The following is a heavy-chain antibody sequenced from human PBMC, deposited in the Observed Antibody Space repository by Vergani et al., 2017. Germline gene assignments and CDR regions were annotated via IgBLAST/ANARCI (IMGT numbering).Heavy chain of an antibody. V-gene: IGHV1-46*03. D-gene: IGHD3-3*01. Sequence: QVQLVQSGAEVKKPGASVKVSCKASGYTFTSYYMHWVRQAPGQGLEWMGIINPSGGSTSYAQKFQGRVTMTRDTSTSTVYMELSSLRSEDTAVYYCARGPSHSVFGVVIIVDYYYYYGMDVWGQGTTVTVSS. CDR3: ARGPSHSVFGVVIIVDYYYYYGMDV. CDR2: INPSGGST. CDR1: GYTFTSYY. J-gene: IGHJ6*02.